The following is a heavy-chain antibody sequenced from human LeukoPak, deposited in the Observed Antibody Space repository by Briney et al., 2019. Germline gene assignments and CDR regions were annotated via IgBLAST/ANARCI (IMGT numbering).Heavy chain of an antibody. D-gene: IGHD3-22*01. CDR3: ARDGPPTDSSGYSPPEAFDI. CDR2: ISYDGSNK. Sequence: RSGGSLRLSCAASGFTFSSYAMHWVRQAPGKGLEWVAVISYDGSNKYYADSVKGRFTISRDNSKNTLYLQMNSLRAEDTAVYYCARDGPPTDSSGYSPPEAFDIWGQGTMVTVSS. J-gene: IGHJ3*02. V-gene: IGHV3-30-3*01. CDR1: GFTFSSYA.